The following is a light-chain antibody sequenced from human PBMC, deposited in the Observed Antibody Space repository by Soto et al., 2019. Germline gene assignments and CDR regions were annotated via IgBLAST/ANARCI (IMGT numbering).Light chain of an antibody. CDR2: GNN. CDR3: QSFDSSLSALV. V-gene: IGLV1-40*01. CDR1: SSNIGAGLH. J-gene: IGLJ1*01. Sequence: QSVLTQPPSVSGAPGQRVTISCTGSSSNIGAGLHVLWYQQLPGTAPKLLISGNNNRPSGVPDRFSGSKSGTSASLAITGLQAEDEADYYCQSFDSSLSALVFGTGTKVTVL.